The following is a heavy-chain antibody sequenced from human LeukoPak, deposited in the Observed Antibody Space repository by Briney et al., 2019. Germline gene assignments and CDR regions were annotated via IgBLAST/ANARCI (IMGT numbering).Heavy chain of an antibody. CDR1: GFTFRGNL. CDR2: SSSDGGEQ. J-gene: IGHJ3*01. Sequence: GGSLRLSCAASGFTFRGNLLHWVRQAPGKGLEWVAGSSSDGGEQYYADSVKGRFTFSRDNSKSTLDLQMSSLRPDDTAVYYCARESSSRRFVFDVWGQGTVVTVSS. CDR3: ARESSSRRFVFDV. D-gene: IGHD6-13*01. V-gene: IGHV3-30*15.